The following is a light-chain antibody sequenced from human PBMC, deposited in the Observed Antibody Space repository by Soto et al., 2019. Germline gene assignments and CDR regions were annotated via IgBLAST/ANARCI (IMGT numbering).Light chain of an antibody. Sequence: IVFTPCPGTLSLSTGARATLSCRASQSVSSKLVWYQQKPGQAPRFLIYGASTRATGIPARFSGSGSGTDFTLTINRLEPEDFALYYCQQYGSSPPTFGQGTKVDIK. CDR1: QSVSSK. J-gene: IGKJ1*01. V-gene: IGKV3-20*01. CDR2: GAS. CDR3: QQYGSSPPT.